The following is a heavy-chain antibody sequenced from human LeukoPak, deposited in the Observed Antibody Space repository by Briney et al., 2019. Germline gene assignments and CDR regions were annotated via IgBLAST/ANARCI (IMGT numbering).Heavy chain of an antibody. D-gene: IGHD3/OR15-3a*01. J-gene: IGHJ4*02. CDR3: ARRTGYYDGFDY. V-gene: IGHV4-59*01. Sequence: PSETLSLTCTVSGGSISSYYWSWIRQPPGKGLEWIGYIYYSGSTNYNPSLKSRVTISVDTSKNQFSLKLSSATGADTAVYYCARRTGYYDGFDYWGQGTLVTVSS. CDR1: GGSISSYY. CDR2: IYYSGST.